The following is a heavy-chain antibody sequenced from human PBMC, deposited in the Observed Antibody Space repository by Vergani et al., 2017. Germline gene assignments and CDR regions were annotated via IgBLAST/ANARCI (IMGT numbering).Heavy chain of an antibody. J-gene: IGHJ6*03. D-gene: IGHD3-3*01. CDR3: ARGAGVTIFVNYYYMDV. Sequence: QVQLQESGPGLVKPSQTLSLTCTVSGGSISSGGYYWSWLHQHPGKGLEWIGYIYYSGSTYYNPSLKSRVTMSVDTSKNQFSLKLSSVTAADTAGYYCARGAGVTIFVNYYYMDVWGKETTVTVSS. V-gene: IGHV4-31*03. CDR1: GGSISSGGYY. CDR2: IYYSGST.